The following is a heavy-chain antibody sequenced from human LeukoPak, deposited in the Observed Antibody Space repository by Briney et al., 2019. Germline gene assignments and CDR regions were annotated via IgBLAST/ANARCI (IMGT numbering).Heavy chain of an antibody. CDR1: GGTFSSYA. Sequence: ASVKVSCKASGGTFSSYAISWVRQAPGQGLEWMGGIIPIFGTANYAQKFQGRVTITTDESTSTAYMELSSLRSEDTAVYYCARGGTIFGVVITQSGWFDLWGQGTLVTVSS. V-gene: IGHV1-69*05. CDR3: ARGGTIFGVVITQSGWFDL. D-gene: IGHD3-3*01. J-gene: IGHJ5*02. CDR2: IIPIFGTA.